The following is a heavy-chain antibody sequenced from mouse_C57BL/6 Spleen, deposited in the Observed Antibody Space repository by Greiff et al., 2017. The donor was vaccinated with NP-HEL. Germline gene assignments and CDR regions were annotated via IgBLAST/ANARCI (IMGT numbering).Heavy chain of an antibody. CDR3: TRDRGKEGYARDY. CDR1: GFTFSSYA. V-gene: IGHV5-9-1*02. CDR2: ISSGGDYI. Sequence: EVQGVESGEGLVKPGGSLKLSCAASGFTFSSYAMSWVRQTPEKRLEWVAYISSGGDYIYYAATVKGRFTISRDNARSNLYLKMSSLKTEDTAMYYCTRDRGKEGYARDYWGQGTSVTASS. D-gene: IGHD3-1*01. J-gene: IGHJ4*01.